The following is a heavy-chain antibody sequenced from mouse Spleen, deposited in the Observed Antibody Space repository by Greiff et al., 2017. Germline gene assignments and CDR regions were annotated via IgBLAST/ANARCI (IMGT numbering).Heavy chain of an antibody. CDR1: GFTLTNYA. Sequence: VHLVESGPGLVTPSQSLSITCTVSGFTLTNYAVHWVSQTPGKGLEWLGVIWSDGSTDYNAAFISRLSISKDNSKSQVFFKMNSLQADDTAIYYCARSSYDVWFAYWGQGTLVTVSA. J-gene: IGHJ3*01. CDR3: ARSSYDVWFAY. V-gene: IGHV2-4-1*01. CDR2: IWSDGST. D-gene: IGHD2-12*01.